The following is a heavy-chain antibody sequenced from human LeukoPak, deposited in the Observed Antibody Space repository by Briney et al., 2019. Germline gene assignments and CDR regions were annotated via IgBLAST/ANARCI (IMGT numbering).Heavy chain of an antibody. V-gene: IGHV3-64D*06. CDR2: ISGNGGST. Sequence: GGSLRLSCSASGFTFSSYAMHWVRQAPGKGLEHVSGISGNGGSTYYADSVKGRFTISRDNSKNTLFLQLSSLRDEDTAVYYCVKERTSGWYDFDFWGQGTLVTVSS. CDR3: VKERTSGWYDFDF. J-gene: IGHJ4*02. CDR1: GFTFSSYA. D-gene: IGHD6-19*01.